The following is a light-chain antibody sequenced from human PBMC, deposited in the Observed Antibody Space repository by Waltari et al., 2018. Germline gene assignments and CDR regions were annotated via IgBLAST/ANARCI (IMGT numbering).Light chain of an antibody. CDR3: MQATQWPYT. CDR1: QGLVSGAGNTF. J-gene: IGKJ2*01. V-gene: IGKV2-30*01. CDR2: KVS. Sequence: DVVLTQSPLSLPVTLGQPVSISCRSSQGLVSGAGNTFLNWFQQRPGQSPRRLIYKVSDRDSGVPDRFSGSGSGTDFTLKISRVEAEDVGVYYCMQATQWPYTFGQGTQLEIK.